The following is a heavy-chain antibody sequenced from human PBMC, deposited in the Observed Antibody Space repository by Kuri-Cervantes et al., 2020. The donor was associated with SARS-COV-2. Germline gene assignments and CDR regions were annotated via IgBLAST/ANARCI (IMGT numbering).Heavy chain of an antibody. V-gene: IGHV1-8*03. D-gene: IGHD2-21*01. J-gene: IGHJ4*02. CDR1: GYTFTSYD. CDR2: MNPNSGDT. Sequence: ASVKVSCKASGYTFTSYDINWVRQATGQGLEWMGWMNPNSGDTDYAQKFQGSVILTRNTSTTTAYMELRGLKSEDTAVYYCAREGTIVVGGLDSWGQGTLVTVSS. CDR3: AREGTIVVGGLDS.